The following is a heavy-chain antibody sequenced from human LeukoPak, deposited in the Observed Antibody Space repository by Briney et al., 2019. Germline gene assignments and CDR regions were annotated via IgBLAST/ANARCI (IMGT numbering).Heavy chain of an antibody. Sequence: GGSLRLSCTASGFTFSNFWMGWVRQAPGKGLEWVANIKQDETEKFYLGSVKGRFTISRDNSKNTLYLQMNSLRAEDTAVYYCARGLAPDYYDSSGYYYHFGYWDQGTLVTVSS. J-gene: IGHJ4*02. CDR2: IKQDETEK. CDR1: GFTFSNFW. CDR3: ARGLAPDYYDSSGYYYHFGY. V-gene: IGHV3-7*01. D-gene: IGHD3-22*01.